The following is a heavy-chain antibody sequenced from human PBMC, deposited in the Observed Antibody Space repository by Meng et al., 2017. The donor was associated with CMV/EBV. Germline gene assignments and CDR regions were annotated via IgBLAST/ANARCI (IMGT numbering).Heavy chain of an antibody. CDR3: ARVNIVVVLAVIDGSSFSYYGMDV. CDR2: ISSRSSYI. D-gene: IGHD2-2*01. Sequence: GESLKISCAASGFTFSSYSMNWVRQAPGKGLEWVSSISSRSSYIYYADSVKGRFTISRDNAKNSLYLQMNSLRAEDTAVYYCARVNIVVVLAVIDGSSFSYYGMDVWGQGTTVTVSS. CDR1: GFTFSSYS. V-gene: IGHV3-21*01. J-gene: IGHJ6*02.